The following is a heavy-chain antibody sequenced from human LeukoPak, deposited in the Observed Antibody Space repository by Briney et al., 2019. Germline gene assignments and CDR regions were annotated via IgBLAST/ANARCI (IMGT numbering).Heavy chain of an antibody. Sequence: ASVKVSCKASGYTFTGYYMHWVRQAPGQGLEWVGWINPNSGGTNYAQKFQGRVTMTRDTSISTAYMELSRLRSDDTAVYYCARGKNYYDSSSLFGYWGQGTLVTVSS. CDR3: ARGKNYYDSSSLFGY. J-gene: IGHJ4*02. V-gene: IGHV1-2*02. CDR2: INPNSGGT. D-gene: IGHD3-22*01. CDR1: GYTFTGYY.